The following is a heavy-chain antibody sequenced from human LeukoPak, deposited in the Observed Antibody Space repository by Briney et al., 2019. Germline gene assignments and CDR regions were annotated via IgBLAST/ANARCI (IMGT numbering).Heavy chain of an antibody. J-gene: IGHJ3*02. CDR3: ARDASPNDAFDI. CDR2: INPNSGGT. Sequence: ASVTVSCKASGYTFTGYYMHWVRQAPGQGLEWMGWINPNSGGTNYAQKFQGRVTMTRDTSISTAYMELSRLRSDDMAVYYCARDASPNDAFDIWGQGTMVTVSS. V-gene: IGHV1-2*02. CDR1: GYTFTGYY.